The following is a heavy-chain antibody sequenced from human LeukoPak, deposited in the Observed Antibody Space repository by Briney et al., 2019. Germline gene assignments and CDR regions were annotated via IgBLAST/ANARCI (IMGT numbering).Heavy chain of an antibody. Sequence: GGSLRLSCAASGFTFSSYAMSWVRQAPGKGLEWVSTINSGGGSTYYADSVKGRFTISRDDSKNTLYLQLNSLRAEDTAAYYCAKDYCSGGACYFFDYWGQGTLVTVSS. CDR3: AKDYCSGGACYFFDY. J-gene: IGHJ4*02. CDR2: INSGGGST. CDR1: GFTFSSYA. D-gene: IGHD2-15*01. V-gene: IGHV3-23*01.